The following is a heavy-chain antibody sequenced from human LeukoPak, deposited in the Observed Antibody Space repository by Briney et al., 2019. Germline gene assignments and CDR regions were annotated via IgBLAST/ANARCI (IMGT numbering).Heavy chain of an antibody. CDR2: VYSTGNT. V-gene: IGHV4-61*09. J-gene: IGHJ4*02. CDR1: AVSISSGNFY. Sequence: PSETLSLTCTVSAVSISSGNFYWSWIRQSAGKGLEWIGHVYSTGNTKYNPSLKSRVTISVDTSKNQFSLKLSSVTAADTAVYYCAREFKSYPQGYFDYWGQGTLVTVSS. CDR3: AREFKSYPQGYFDY. D-gene: IGHD3-10*01.